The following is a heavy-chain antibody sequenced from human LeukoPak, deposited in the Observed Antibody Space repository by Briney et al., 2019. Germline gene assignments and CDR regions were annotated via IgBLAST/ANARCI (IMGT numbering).Heavy chain of an antibody. J-gene: IGHJ4*02. Sequence: GGSLRLSCAASGFSFSNYWMSWVRQAPGKGLERVTNIKEDGSKQYYGDSVKGRFTISRDNSKNTLYLQMNSLRAEDTAVYYCAKSPTGEWELLTYWGQGTLVTVSS. V-gene: IGHV3-7*03. CDR3: AKSPTGEWELLTY. CDR1: GFSFSNYW. D-gene: IGHD1-26*01. CDR2: IKEDGSKQ.